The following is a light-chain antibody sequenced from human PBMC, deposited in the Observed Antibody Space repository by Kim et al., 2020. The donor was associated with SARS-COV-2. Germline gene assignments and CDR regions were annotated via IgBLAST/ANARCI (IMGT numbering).Light chain of an antibody. CDR1: QSVLYSSNNKNY. V-gene: IGKV4-1*01. Sequence: DIVMTQSPDSLAVSLGERATINCKSSQSVLYSSNNKNYLAWYQQKPGQPPKLLVYWASTRESGVPDRFSGSGSGTDFTLTISSLQAEDVAVYYCQQYNSSPLTFGGGTKLEI. CDR3: QQYNSSPLT. CDR2: WAS. J-gene: IGKJ4*01.